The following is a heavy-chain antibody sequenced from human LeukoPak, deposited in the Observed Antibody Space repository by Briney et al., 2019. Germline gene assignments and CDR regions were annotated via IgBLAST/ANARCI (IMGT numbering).Heavy chain of an antibody. D-gene: IGHD6-19*01. CDR3: ARATSSSGWYRGPDY. Sequence: SETLSLTCAVYGGSFSGYYWSWIRQPPGKGLEWIGEINHSGSTNYNPSLKSRDTISVDTSKNQFSLKLSSVTAADTAVYYCARATSSSGWYRGPDYWGQGTLVTVSS. CDR2: INHSGST. V-gene: IGHV4-34*01. CDR1: GGSFSGYY. J-gene: IGHJ4*02.